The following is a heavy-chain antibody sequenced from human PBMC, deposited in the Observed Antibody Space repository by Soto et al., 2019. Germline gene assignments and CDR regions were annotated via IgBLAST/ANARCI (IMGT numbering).Heavy chain of an antibody. CDR1: GYTFTSYA. J-gene: IGHJ5*02. D-gene: IGHD1-26*01. CDR3: ARGPQGGSYYWFDP. V-gene: IGHV1-3*01. Sequence: ASVKVSCKASGYTFTSYAMHWVRKAPGQRLEWMGWIDAGNGNTKYSQKFQGRVTITRDTSASTAYMELSSLRSEDTAVYYCARGPQGGSYYWFDPWGQGTLVTVSS. CDR2: IDAGNGNT.